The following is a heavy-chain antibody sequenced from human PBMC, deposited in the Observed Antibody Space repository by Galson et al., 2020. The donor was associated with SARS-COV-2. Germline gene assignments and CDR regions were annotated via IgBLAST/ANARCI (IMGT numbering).Heavy chain of an antibody. Sequence: GGSLRLSCAASGFTFSSYGMYWVRQAPGKGLEWVAFIRYEGSNEYYADSVKGRLTISRDNSKNTLYLQMSRLRAEDTAVYYCAKSPGNNYYYYMDVWVEGPAVIISS. V-gene: IGHV3-30*02. CDR3: AKSPGNNYYYYMDV. J-gene: IGHJ6*03. CDR1: GFTFSSYG. D-gene: IGHD1-1*01. CDR2: IRYEGSNE.